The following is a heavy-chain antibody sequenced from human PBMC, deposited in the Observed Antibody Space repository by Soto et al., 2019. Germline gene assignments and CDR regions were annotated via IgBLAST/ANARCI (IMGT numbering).Heavy chain of an antibody. CDR2: IYYSGST. CDR1: GGSISSYY. D-gene: IGHD6-19*01. J-gene: IGHJ4*02. V-gene: IGHV4-59*08. CDR3: ARWAKDSSGWLFDY. Sequence: SETLSLTCTVSGGSISSYYWSWIRQPPGKGLEWIGYIYYSGSTNYNPSLKSRVTISVDTSKNQFSLKLSSVTAADTAVYYCARWAKDSSGWLFDYWGQGTLVTAPQ.